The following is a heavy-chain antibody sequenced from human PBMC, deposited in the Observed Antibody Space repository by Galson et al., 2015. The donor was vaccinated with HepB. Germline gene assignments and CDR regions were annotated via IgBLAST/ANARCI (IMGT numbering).Heavy chain of an antibody. V-gene: IGHV1-24*01. CDR2: FDADTGKT. Sequence: SVKVSCKVSGYTLNKLSIHWVRQAPGKGLEWMGGFDADTGKTTHAQKFQGRATMTEDTATETAYMELSSLTSEDTAKYYCAVDGVGDESGYYLYYWGQGTLVTVSS. CDR1: GYTLNKLS. D-gene: IGHD3-3*01. J-gene: IGHJ4*02. CDR3: AVDGVGDESGYYLYY.